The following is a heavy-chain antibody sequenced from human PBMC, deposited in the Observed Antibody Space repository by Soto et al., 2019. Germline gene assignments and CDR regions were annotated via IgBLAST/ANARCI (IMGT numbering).Heavy chain of an antibody. CDR1: GDSVSSGTFY. CDR3: ARGLDYVGFDY. J-gene: IGHJ4*02. CDR2: IYYRGST. V-gene: IGHV4-61*01. D-gene: IGHD4-17*01. Sequence: SETLSLTCIVSGDSVSSGTFYWSWIRQPPGEGLEWIGYIYYRGSTNYNPSLKSRVTISIDTSRNQFSLKLSSVTAADTALFYCARGLDYVGFDYWGQGTLVTVSS.